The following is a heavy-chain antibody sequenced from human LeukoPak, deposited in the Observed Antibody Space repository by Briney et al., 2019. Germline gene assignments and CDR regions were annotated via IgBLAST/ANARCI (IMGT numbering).Heavy chain of an antibody. CDR3: ATVADFGDYYFDY. Sequence: GGSLRLSCASSGLNVSRNYMSWVRQAPGKGPQWVSVIYAVYSGATIHYADSVKGRFTISRDNSKNTLFLQMDSLRAEDTAVYYCATVADFGDYYFDYWGQGTLVTVSS. D-gene: IGHD4-17*01. V-gene: IGHV3-53*01. CDR1: GLNVSRNY. CDR2: IYAVYSGATI. J-gene: IGHJ4*02.